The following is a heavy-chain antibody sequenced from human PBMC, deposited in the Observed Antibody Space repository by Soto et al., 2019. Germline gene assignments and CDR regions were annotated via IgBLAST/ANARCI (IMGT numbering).Heavy chain of an antibody. Sequence: SETLSLTCTASGGSISSNYWSWIRQPPGKGLEYIGYIHYSGSTNYNRSLKSRVTISLDTSKNQFSLRLSSVTAADTAVYYCARHSTGLDVWGKGTTVTVSS. CDR2: IHYSGST. D-gene: IGHD3-9*01. CDR3: ARHSTGLDV. CDR1: GGSISSNY. V-gene: IGHV4-59*08. J-gene: IGHJ6*04.